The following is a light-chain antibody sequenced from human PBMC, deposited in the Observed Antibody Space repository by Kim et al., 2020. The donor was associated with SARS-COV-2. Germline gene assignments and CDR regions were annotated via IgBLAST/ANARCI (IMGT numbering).Light chain of an antibody. J-gene: IGLJ1*01. V-gene: IGLV1-44*01. CDR1: SSNIVSNT. CDR2: SNN. CDR3: AAWDDSLNGYV. Sequence: GRRVTISCSGSSSNIVSNTVNWYQQLPGTAPKLLIYSNNQRPSGVPDRFSGSKSGTSASLAISGLQSEDEAEYYCAAWDDSLNGYVFGTGTKVTVL.